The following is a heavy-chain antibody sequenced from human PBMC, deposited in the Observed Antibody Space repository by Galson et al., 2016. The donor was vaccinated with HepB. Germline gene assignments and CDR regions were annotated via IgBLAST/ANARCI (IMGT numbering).Heavy chain of an antibody. D-gene: IGHD2-2*01. CDR1: GYTFTSYG. CDR2: ISSYNGNT. J-gene: IGHJ6*02. CDR3: ARALVPAAMGGMDV. Sequence: SVKVSCKAPGYTFTSYGISWVRQAPGQGLEWMGWISSYNGNTNHAQKVQGRVTMTTDTSTSTAYMELRSLRSDDTAVYYCARALVPAAMGGMDVWGQGTTVTVSS. V-gene: IGHV1-18*01.